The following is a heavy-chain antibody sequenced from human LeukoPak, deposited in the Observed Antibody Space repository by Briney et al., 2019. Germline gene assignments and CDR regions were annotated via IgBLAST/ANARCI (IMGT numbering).Heavy chain of an antibody. J-gene: IGHJ4*02. Sequence: SETLSLTCTVSGGSISSYYWSWLRQPPGKGLEWIGDTYYSGSTNYNPSLKSRVTISVDTSKNQFSLRLSPVTAADTAVYYSARLASGSYGPLTPFDYWGQGTLVTVSS. CDR2: TYYSGST. CDR1: GGSISSYY. V-gene: IGHV4-59*08. D-gene: IGHD1-26*01. CDR3: ARLASGSYGPLTPFDY.